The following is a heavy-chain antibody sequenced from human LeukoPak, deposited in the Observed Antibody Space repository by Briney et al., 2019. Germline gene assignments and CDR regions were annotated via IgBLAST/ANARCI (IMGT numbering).Heavy chain of an antibody. Sequence: GGSLRLFCAASGFTFSSSAMSWVRQAPGKGLECVSVISGSGGSTYYADSVKGRFTISRDNSQSTLYLQMNSLRAEDTAVYYCAKGGSGWYVGLFDYWGQGTLVTVSS. CDR2: ISGSGGST. J-gene: IGHJ4*02. D-gene: IGHD6-19*01. CDR1: GFTFSSSA. CDR3: AKGGSGWYVGLFDY. V-gene: IGHV3-23*01.